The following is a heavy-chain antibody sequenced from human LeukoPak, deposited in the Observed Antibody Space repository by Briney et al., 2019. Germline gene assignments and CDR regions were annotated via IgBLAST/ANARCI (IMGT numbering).Heavy chain of an antibody. CDR3: AKGSDYYYYYMDV. V-gene: IGHV3-9*01. CDR2: ISWNSGSI. D-gene: IGHD3-10*01. Sequence: GGSLRLSCAASGFTFDDYAMHWVRQAPGKGLEWVSGISWNSGSIGYADSVKGRFTISRDNAKNSLYLQMNSLGAEDTALYYCAKGSDYYYYYMDVWGKGTTVTISS. J-gene: IGHJ6*03. CDR1: GFTFDDYA.